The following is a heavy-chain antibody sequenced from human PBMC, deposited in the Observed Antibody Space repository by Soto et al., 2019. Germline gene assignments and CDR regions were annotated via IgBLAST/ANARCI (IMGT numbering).Heavy chain of an antibody. J-gene: IGHJ4*02. CDR2: VDWNSGII. Sequence: EVQLVESGGGLVQPGRPLTLSCAASGFTFDDYGMHWVRQAPGKGLEWVSGVDWNSGIIGYADSVKGRFTISRDNAKNSLFIQMNSLRAEDTALYYCAKLKMGRLGGYYFDSWGQGTLVTVSS. V-gene: IGHV3-9*01. CDR1: GFTFDDYG. D-gene: IGHD3-16*01. CDR3: AKLKMGRLGGYYFDS.